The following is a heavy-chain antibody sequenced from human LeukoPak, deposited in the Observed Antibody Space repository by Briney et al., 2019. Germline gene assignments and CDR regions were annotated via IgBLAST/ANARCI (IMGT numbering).Heavy chain of an antibody. V-gene: IGHV3-21*06. D-gene: IGHD1-26*01. CDR3: VRALVGAAFDT. CDR2: ISGSRDFI. J-gene: IGHJ4*02. CDR1: GFTFNVYA. Sequence: PAESLRLSCAVSGFTFNVYAMHWVRQAPGKGPEWISSISGSRDFIYYADSVKGRFTISRDNAKNSLHLDMNSLRAEDTAVYFCVRALVGAAFDTWGQGVLVTVSS.